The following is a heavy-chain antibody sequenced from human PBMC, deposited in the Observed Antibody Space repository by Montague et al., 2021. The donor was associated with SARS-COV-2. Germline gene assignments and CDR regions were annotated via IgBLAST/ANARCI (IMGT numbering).Heavy chain of an antibody. V-gene: IGHV4-59*01. CDR3: ARAPIYRSSWYAYFDY. Sequence: SETLSLTCTVSGDSMNNYYWSRIRQPPGKGLEWIGYINYSGSTHYNPSXXSRVTLSKDTSKNQFSLRLTSVTAADTAMYFCARAPIYRSSWYAYFDYWGQGTLVTVSS. J-gene: IGHJ4*02. D-gene: IGHD6-13*01. CDR2: INYSGST. CDR1: GDSMNNYY.